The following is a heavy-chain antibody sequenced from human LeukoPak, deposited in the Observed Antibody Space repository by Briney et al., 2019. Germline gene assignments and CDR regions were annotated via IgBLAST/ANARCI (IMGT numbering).Heavy chain of an antibody. J-gene: IGHJ4*02. D-gene: IGHD1-26*01. CDR3: AREVGAIIGYFDY. CDR2: INSDASST. CDR1: GFTFSTYW. V-gene: IGHV3-74*01. Sequence: GGSLRLSCAASGFTFSTYWMHWARQAPGKGLVWVSRINSDASSTSYADSVKGRFTISRDNAKNTLYLQMNSLRAEDTAVYYCAREVGAIIGYFDYWGQGTLVTVSS.